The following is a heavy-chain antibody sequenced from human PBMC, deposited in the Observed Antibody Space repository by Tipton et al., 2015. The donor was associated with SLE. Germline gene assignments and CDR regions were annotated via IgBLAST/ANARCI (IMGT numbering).Heavy chain of an antibody. CDR2: ISGYNGHT. CDR3: ARAGFRDDAFDI. CDR1: GYNFRSFA. V-gene: IGHV1-18*01. Sequence: QVQLVQSGAEVKKPGASVKVSCKASGYNFRSFAISWVRQAPGQGLEWMGWISGYNGHTNYAQKSQGRVTMTTDTSTTTAYMDLRSLRSDDTAVYYCARAGFRDDAFDIWGHGTLVTVSS. J-gene: IGHJ3*02. D-gene: IGHD3-10*01.